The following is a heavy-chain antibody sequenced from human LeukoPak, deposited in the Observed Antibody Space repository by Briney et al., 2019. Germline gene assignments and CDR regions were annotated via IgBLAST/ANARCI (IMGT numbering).Heavy chain of an antibody. CDR3: ARVLDFWSGRNWFDP. CDR1: GYSFTSAY. V-gene: IGHV1-18*01. J-gene: IGHJ5*02. CDR2: ISAYNGKT. Sequence: ASVKVSCKASGYSFTSAYITWVRQAPGQGLELMGWISAYNGKTKYEQSFQGRVTMTTDTSTSTAYMELRSVRSDDTAVYYCARVLDFWSGRNWFDPWGQGTLVTVSS. D-gene: IGHD3-3*01.